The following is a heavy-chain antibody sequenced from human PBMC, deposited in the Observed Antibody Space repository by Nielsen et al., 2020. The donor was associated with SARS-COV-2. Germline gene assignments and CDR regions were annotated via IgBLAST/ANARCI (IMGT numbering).Heavy chain of an antibody. CDR3: VRDLADLFHHQSTSDDAFDV. D-gene: IGHD2/OR15-2a*01. V-gene: IGHV3-48*01. CDR2: ISTSSTTI. CDR1: GFNFGTYS. J-gene: IGHJ3*01. Sequence: GGSLRLSCAASGFNFGTYSLNWVRQAPGKGLEWLSYISTSSTTIYYADSVKGRFTISRDNAKNSLYLQMHSLSAEDTAVYYCVRDLADLFHHQSTSDDAFDVWGQGAGVTVSS.